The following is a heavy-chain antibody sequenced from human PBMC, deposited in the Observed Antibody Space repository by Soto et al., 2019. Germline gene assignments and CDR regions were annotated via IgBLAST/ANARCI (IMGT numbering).Heavy chain of an antibody. CDR1: GFTFSSYG. J-gene: IGHJ6*02. V-gene: IGHV3-30*18. CDR2: ISYDGSNK. Sequence: QVQLVESGGGVVQPGRSLRLSCAASGFTFSSYGMHWVRQAPGKGLEWVAVISYDGSNKYYADSVKGRFTISRDNSKNSLYLQMNSLSAEDTAVYYCAKAGPSIYYYYYGMDVWGQGTTVTVSS. CDR3: AKAGPSIYYYYYGMDV.